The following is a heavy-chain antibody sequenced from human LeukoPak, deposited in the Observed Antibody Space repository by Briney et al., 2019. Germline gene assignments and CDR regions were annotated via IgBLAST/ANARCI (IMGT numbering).Heavy chain of an antibody. V-gene: IGHV3-30*02. CDR3: AKDHYYGSGSHLYYFDY. CDR2: IRYDGSNE. J-gene: IGHJ4*02. D-gene: IGHD3-10*01. Sequence: PGGSLRLSCAASGFTFSSYGMHWVRQAPGKGLEWVTFIRYDGSNEYYADSVKGRFTTSRDNSKNTLSLQMNSLRAEDTAVYYCAKDHYYGSGSHLYYFDYWGQGTLVTVSS. CDR1: GFTFSSYG.